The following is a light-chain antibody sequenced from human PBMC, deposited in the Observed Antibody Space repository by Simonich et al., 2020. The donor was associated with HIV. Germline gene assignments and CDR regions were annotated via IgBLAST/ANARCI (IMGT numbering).Light chain of an antibody. J-gene: IGKJ2*01. CDR3: QQYNNWPMYT. Sequence: EIVMTQSPATLSVSPGERATLSCRASQSVSINLAWYQHKPGQAPRLLISCASTRATGIPARFSGSGSGTDFTLTISSLQSEDFAVYYCQQYNNWPMYTFGQGTKLEIK. V-gene: IGKV3-15*01. CDR2: CAS. CDR1: QSVSIN.